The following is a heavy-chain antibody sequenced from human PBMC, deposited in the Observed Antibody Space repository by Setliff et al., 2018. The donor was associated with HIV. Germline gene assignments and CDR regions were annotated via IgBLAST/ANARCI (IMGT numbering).Heavy chain of an antibody. J-gene: IGHJ3*01. CDR1: GFTFSTFW. CDR3: ARDHTDGWYHGEHAAFDL. CDR2: IKPDGSSK. V-gene: IGHV3-7*01. Sequence: GGSLRLSCAASGFTFSTFWMGWVRQAPGKGREWVVHIKPDGSSKKYVDSVKGRFTISRDDAKNLLYLQMNSLRAEDTSVYYCARDHTDGWYHGEHAAFDLWGQGTVVTVSS. D-gene: IGHD6-19*01.